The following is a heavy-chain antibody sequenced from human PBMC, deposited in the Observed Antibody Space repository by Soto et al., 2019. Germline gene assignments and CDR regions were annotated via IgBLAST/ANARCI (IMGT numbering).Heavy chain of an antibody. CDR2: IYYTGST. J-gene: IGHJ4*02. V-gene: IGHV4-61*01. Sequence: TVSGGSVNSDNFYWSWIRQPPGRGLEWIGYIYYTGSTNYNPSLKSRVTISIDTSRNQFSLKLSSVTAADTAVYYCAREFSNSPEAFDSWGQGSLVTVSS. CDR3: AREFSNSPEAFDS. CDR1: GGSVNSDNFY. D-gene: IGHD6-6*01.